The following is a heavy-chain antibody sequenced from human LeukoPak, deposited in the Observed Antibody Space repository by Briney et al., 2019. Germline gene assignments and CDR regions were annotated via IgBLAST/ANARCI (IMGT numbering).Heavy chain of an antibody. Sequence: PGGTLRLSCAASGFTFSSYGMSWVRQAPGKGLEWVSAISGSGGSTYYADSVKGRFTISRDNAKNSLYLQMNSLRAEDTAVYYCARANGWGEDYYYYYMDVWGKGTTVTVSS. CDR1: GFTFSSYG. V-gene: IGHV3-23*01. D-gene: IGHD3-10*01. CDR2: ISGSGGST. CDR3: ARANGWGEDYYYYYMDV. J-gene: IGHJ6*03.